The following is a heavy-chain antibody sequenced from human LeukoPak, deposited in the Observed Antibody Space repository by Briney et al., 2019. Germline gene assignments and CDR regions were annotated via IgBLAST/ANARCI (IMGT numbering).Heavy chain of an antibody. V-gene: IGHV3-43D*03. CDR3: AKDALVAAAGYYYYYYMDV. Sequence: AGGSLRLSCAASGFTFDDYAMHWVRQAPGKGLEWVSLISWDGGSTYYADSVKGRFTISRDNSKNSLYLQMNSLRAEDTALYYCAKDALVAAAGYYYYYYMDVWGKGTTVTVSS. CDR1: GFTFDDYA. J-gene: IGHJ6*03. D-gene: IGHD6-13*01. CDR2: ISWDGGST.